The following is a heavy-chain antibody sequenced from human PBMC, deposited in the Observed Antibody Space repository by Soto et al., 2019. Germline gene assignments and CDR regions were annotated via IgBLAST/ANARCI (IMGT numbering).Heavy chain of an antibody. V-gene: IGHV3-30*18. CDR3: AKGGSGNYLTYYYYYGIDV. CDR2: ISYDGNNK. D-gene: IGHD3-22*01. Sequence: QVQLVESGGGVVQPGRSLRLSCAASGFSLSNNGMHWVRQAPGKGLEWVAVISYDGNNKYYADSVKGRFTISRDNSKNTVYLEINNMSAEDTAMYYCAKGGSGNYLTYYYYYGIDVWGPGTTVTVSS. J-gene: IGHJ6*02. CDR1: GFSLSNNG.